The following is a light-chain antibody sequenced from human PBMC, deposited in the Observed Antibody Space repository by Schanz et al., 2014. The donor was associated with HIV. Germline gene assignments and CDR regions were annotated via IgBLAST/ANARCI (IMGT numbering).Light chain of an antibody. Sequence: QSALTQPASLSGSPGQSITISCTGTSSDVGSYNLVSWYQQHPGKAPKLMIYEVSKRSSGVPDRFSGAKSGNTAFLLVSGLQDEDEADYYCASYGGSNNLLFGGGTKLTVL. V-gene: IGLV2-23*02. CDR3: ASYGGSNNLL. CDR1: SSDVGSYNL. J-gene: IGLJ2*01. CDR2: EVS.